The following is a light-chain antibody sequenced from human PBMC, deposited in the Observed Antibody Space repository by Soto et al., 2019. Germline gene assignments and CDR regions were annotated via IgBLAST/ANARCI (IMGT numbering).Light chain of an antibody. V-gene: IGKV3-20*01. CDR3: QQYAKSPLYT. CDR2: GAS. Sequence: IILTQSPGTLSLSPGERVTLSCKASQTINNNYVAWYQQRPGRAPRLLVYGASARATGIPDRFRGSGAGTDFTLTISRLEPEDFGVYYCQQYAKSPLYTFGQGTKLEIK. CDR1: QTINNNY. J-gene: IGKJ2*01.